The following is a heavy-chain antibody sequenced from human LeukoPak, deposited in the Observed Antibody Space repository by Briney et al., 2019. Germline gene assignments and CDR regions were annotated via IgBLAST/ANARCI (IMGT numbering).Heavy chain of an antibody. V-gene: IGHV3-11*04. CDR1: GFTFSDYY. CDR2: ISSGGSTI. Sequence: KPGGSLRLSCAASGFTFSDYYMSWIRQAPGKGLEWVSYISSGGSTIYYADSVKGRFTISRDNAKNSLYLQMNSLRAEDTAVYYCAGSWSPYDALDIWGQGTMVSVSS. J-gene: IGHJ3*02. D-gene: IGHD6-13*01. CDR3: AGSWSPYDALDI.